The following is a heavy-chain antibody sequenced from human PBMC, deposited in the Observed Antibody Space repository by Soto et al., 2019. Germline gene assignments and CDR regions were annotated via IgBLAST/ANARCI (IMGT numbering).Heavy chain of an antibody. J-gene: IGHJ4*02. V-gene: IGHV4-34*01. CDR1: GGSFSGYY. D-gene: IGHD6-13*01. CDR2: INHSGST. CDR3: ARSAPYIAAAGTSLRHFDY. Sequence: QVQLQQWGAGLLKPSETLSLTCAVYGGSFSGYYWSWIRQPPGKGLEWIGEINHSGSTNYNPSLKSRVTISVDTSKNQFSLKLSSVTAADTAVYYCARSAPYIAAAGTSLRHFDYWGQGTLVTVSS.